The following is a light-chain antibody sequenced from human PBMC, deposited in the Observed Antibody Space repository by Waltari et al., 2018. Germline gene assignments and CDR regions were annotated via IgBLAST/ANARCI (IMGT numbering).Light chain of an antibody. CDR1: QSILYTSNDKNY. CDR2: WPS. J-gene: IGKJ5*01. Sequence: DIVMTQSPDSLLVSLGERATISCNSSQSILYTSNDKNYLAWYQQKAGQPPRLHVHWPSIRESGVPDRFRGSGSGTDFTLTISNLQPEDVAFYWCQQYFNSPIAFGQGTRLEIK. CDR3: QQYFNSPIA. V-gene: IGKV4-1*01.